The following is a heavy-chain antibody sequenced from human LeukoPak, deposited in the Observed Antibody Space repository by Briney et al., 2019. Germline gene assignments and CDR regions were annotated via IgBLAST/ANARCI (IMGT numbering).Heavy chain of an antibody. CDR2: ISAYNGNT. V-gene: IGHV1-18*01. Sequence: GASVKVSCKASGYTFTSYGISRVRQAPGQGLEWMGWISAYNGNTNYAQKLHGRVTMTTDTSTSTAYMELRSLRSDDTAVYYCVRGGEESGQVVPAAVDFDYWGQGTLVTVSS. CDR3: VRGGEESGQVVPAAVDFDY. J-gene: IGHJ4*02. CDR1: GYTFTSYG. D-gene: IGHD2-2*01.